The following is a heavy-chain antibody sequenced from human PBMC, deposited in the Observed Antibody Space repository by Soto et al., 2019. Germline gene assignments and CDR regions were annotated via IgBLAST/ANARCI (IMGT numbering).Heavy chain of an antibody. V-gene: IGHV4-59*01. CDR3: ATLIRVPRGYYFDY. CDR2: IYYSGST. J-gene: IGHJ4*02. CDR1: GGSISSYY. D-gene: IGHD2-8*01. Sequence: PSETLSLTCTVSGGSISSYYWSWIRQPPGKGLEWTGYIYYSGSTNYNPSLKSRVTISVDTSKNQFSLKPSSVTAADTAVYYCATLIRVPRGYYFDYWGQGTLVTVSS.